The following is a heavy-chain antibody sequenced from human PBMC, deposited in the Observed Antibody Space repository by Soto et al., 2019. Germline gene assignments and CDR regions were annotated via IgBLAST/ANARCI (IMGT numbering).Heavy chain of an antibody. J-gene: IGHJ4*02. CDR3: ARGQIYYEILTGYYLDH. Sequence: GASVKVSCKASGGTFSNFAINWVRQAPGQGLEWMGGIIPILNITNYAQKFQGRVTITADESTSTAYMELTSLRSEDTAVYFCARGQIYYEILTGYYLDHWGQGTLVTVSS. CDR1: GGTFSNFA. CDR2: IIPILNIT. D-gene: IGHD3-9*01. V-gene: IGHV1-69*13.